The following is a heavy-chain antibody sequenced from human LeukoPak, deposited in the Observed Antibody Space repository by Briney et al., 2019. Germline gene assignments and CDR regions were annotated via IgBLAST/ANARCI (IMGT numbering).Heavy chain of an antibody. D-gene: IGHD2-15*01. V-gene: IGHV1-18*01. CDR1: GYTFFYYG. Sequence: ASVKVSCKASGYTFFYYGVSWVRQAPGQGLEWMGWIGTDNGNTNYAQKLQGRVTLTTDISTSTAYMELRSLRSDDTAVYYCARVDCSGDECYSEVYWGQGTLVTVSS. CDR2: IGTDNGNT. CDR3: ARVDCSGDECYSEVY. J-gene: IGHJ4*02.